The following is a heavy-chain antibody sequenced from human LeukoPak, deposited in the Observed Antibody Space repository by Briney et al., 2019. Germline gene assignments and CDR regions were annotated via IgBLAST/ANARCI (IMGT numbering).Heavy chain of an antibody. CDR3: ARGREVATVTTSLGDY. D-gene: IGHD4-17*01. V-gene: IGHV1-2*02. J-gene: IGHJ4*02. Sequence: ASMKVSCKASGYTFTGYYMHWVRQAPGQGLEWMGWINPNSGGTNYAQKFQGRVTMTRDTSISTAYMELSRLRSDDTALYYCARGREVATVTTSLGDYWGQGTLVTVSS. CDR1: GYTFTGYY. CDR2: INPNSGGT.